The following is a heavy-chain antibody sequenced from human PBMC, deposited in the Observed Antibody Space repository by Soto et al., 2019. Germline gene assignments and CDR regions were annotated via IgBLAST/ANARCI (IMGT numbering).Heavy chain of an antibody. Sequence: GGSLRLSCAASGFTFSSYAMSWVRQAPGKGLEWVSAISGSGGSTYYADSVKGRFTISRDNSKNTLYLQMNSLRAEDTAVYYCAKPTEIVLMVYANPGAIFRLYYGDYSPGYWGQGTLVTVSS. CDR1: GFTFSSYA. CDR3: AKPTEIVLMVYANPGAIFRLYYGDYSPGY. J-gene: IGHJ4*02. V-gene: IGHV3-23*01. CDR2: ISGSGGST. D-gene: IGHD2-8*01.